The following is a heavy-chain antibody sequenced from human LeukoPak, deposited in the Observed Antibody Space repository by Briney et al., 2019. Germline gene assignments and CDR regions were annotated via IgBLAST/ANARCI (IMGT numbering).Heavy chain of an antibody. CDR3: ARDVRGGSWFDY. Sequence: GRSLRLSCAASGFTFSDANMNWVRQAPGKGLEWVSSTSSRNTDIHYEESVKSRLTVSRENPKTSMYLQMTSLSVEDKDLYYCARDVRGGSWFDYWGQGTLVTVSS. D-gene: IGHD3-10*01. J-gene: IGHJ4*02. CDR1: GFTFSDAN. CDR2: TSSRNTDI. V-gene: IGHV3-21*01.